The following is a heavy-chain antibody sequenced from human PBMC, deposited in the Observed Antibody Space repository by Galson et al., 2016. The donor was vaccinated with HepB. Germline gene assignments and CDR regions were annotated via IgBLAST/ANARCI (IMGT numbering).Heavy chain of an antibody. CDR1: GFTFRNYA. D-gene: IGHD4-17*01. V-gene: IGHV3-23*01. J-gene: IGHJ4*02. CDR3: VKREARHTVTFYDY. Sequence: SLRLSCAASGFTFRNYAMHWVRQAPGKGPEWVSTISTTGGNTYYADSVKGRFTISRDNSKNTLYLQMDSLRADDTAVYYCVKREARHTVTFYDYGGQGSQVTVSS. CDR2: ISTTGGNT.